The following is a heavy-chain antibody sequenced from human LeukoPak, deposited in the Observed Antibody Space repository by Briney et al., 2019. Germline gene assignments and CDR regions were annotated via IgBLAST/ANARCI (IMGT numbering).Heavy chain of an antibody. Sequence: PSETLSLTCTVSGGSISSTVYYWGWIRQPPGEGLEWIGSIFYSGSTYYNPSLKSRVTMSVDTSKDQFSLKLSSVTAADTAVYYCAREPPSEVAAVWFDYWGQGSLVTVSS. V-gene: IGHV4-39*02. CDR3: AREPPSEVAAVWFDY. CDR2: IFYSGST. J-gene: IGHJ4*02. D-gene: IGHD6-13*01. CDR1: GGSISSTVYY.